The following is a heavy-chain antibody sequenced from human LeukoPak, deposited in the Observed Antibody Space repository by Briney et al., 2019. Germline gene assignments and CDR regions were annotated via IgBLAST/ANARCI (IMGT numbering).Heavy chain of an antibody. CDR2: ISAYNGNT. Sequence: ASVKVSCKASGYTFTSYGISWVRQAPGQGLEWMGWISAYNGNTNYAQKLQGRVTMTTDTSTSTAYMELRSLRSDDTAVYYCARVGGYCSSTSCYEAHYFDYWGQGTLVTVSS. CDR1: GYTFTSYG. CDR3: ARVGGYCSSTSCYEAHYFDY. J-gene: IGHJ4*02. V-gene: IGHV1-18*01. D-gene: IGHD2-2*03.